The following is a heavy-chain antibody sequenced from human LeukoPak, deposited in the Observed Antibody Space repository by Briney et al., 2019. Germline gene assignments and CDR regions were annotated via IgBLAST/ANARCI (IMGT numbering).Heavy chain of an antibody. Sequence: ASVKVSCKTSGYTFTSYYIHWVRQAPGQGLEWMGIINPSGGSTSCAQKFQGRVIMTRDTSTSTVYMYLSSLRSEDMAVYYCARDSLYGVVDYWGQGTLVTVSS. CDR2: INPSGGST. J-gene: IGHJ4*02. CDR1: GYTFTSYY. V-gene: IGHV1-46*01. D-gene: IGHD4-17*01. CDR3: ARDSLYGVVDY.